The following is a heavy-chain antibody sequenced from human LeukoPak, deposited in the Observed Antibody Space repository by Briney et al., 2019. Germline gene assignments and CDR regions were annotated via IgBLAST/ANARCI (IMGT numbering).Heavy chain of an antibody. CDR1: GFTFSNHW. CDR2: INGDGRTT. D-gene: IGHD3-22*01. V-gene: IGHV3-74*01. J-gene: IGHJ3*02. Sequence: GGSLRLSCAASGFTFSNHWMHWVRQAPGKGLVWVSHINGDGRTTTYADSVKGRFTISRDNAKNTLYLQMNSLRAEDTAVYYCAREPTRSYYYDSNDAFDIWGQGAMVTVSS. CDR3: AREPTRSYYYDSNDAFDI.